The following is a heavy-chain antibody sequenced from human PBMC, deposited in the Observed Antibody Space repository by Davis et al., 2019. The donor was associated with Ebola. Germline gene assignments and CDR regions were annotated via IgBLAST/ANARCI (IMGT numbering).Heavy chain of an antibody. D-gene: IGHD3-3*01. Sequence: GESLKISCAASGFTFSSYAMDWVRQAPGKGLEWVSSISSSSSYIYYADSVKGRFTISSDNAKNSLYLQMNRLRAEDTAVYYCARDLTSYYDFWSGYASPADWGQGTLVTVSS. V-gene: IGHV3-21*01. J-gene: IGHJ4*02. CDR2: ISSSSSYI. CDR3: ARDLTSYYDFWSGYASPAD. CDR1: GFTFSSYA.